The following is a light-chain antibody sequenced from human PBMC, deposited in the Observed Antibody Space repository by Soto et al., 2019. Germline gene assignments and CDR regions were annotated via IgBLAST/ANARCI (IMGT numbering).Light chain of an antibody. CDR1: QSVSNY. CDR2: DAS. J-gene: IGKJ5*01. CDR3: QQRSNWPPIT. V-gene: IGKV3-11*01. Sequence: VLAQSPATLSLSPGERATLSCRTSQSVSNYLAWYQQKPGQAPRLLIYDASNRATGIPARFSGSGSGTDFTLTISSLEPEDFAVYYCQQRSNWPPITFGQGTRLEIK.